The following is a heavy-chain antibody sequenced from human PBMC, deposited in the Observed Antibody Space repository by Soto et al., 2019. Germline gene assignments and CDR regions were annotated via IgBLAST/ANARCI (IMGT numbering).Heavy chain of an antibody. Sequence: SETLSLTCTVSGGSISSSSYYWGWIRQPPGKGLEWIGSIYYSGSTYYNPSLKSRVTISVDTSKNQFSLKLSSVTAADTAVYYFAELWGDIVATIKYYYYNRAVWGKGTTATVPS. CDR1: GGSISSSSYY. D-gene: IGHD5-12*01. V-gene: IGHV4-39*01. CDR2: IYYSGST. CDR3: AELWGDIVATIKYYYYNRAV. J-gene: IGHJ6*03.